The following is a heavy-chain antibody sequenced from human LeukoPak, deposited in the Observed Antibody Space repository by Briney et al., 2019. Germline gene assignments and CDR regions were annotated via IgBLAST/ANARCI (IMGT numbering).Heavy chain of an antibody. Sequence: GGSLRLSCSTSGLRFSRYSFNWVRQAPGKGREWVAYISTTSETIYYGDSVKGRFNISRDNARNLLYLQMKNLRAEDTAVYFCATYHDTTGYFKEAFEMWGQGTLVTVSS. J-gene: IGHJ3*02. CDR1: GLRFSRYS. D-gene: IGHD3-22*01. CDR3: ATYHDTTGYFKEAFEM. V-gene: IGHV3-48*04. CDR2: ISTTSETI.